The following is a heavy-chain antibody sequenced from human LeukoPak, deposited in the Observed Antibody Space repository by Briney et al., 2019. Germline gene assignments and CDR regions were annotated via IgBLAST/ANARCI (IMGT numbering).Heavy chain of an antibody. J-gene: IGHJ4*02. CDR2: IFHTGTT. CDR3: ATLYGGYGYFDY. Sequence: SETLSLTCTVSGGSISTYYWSWIRQPPGEGLECLGFIFHTGTTNYNPSLKNRVTISVDTSKNQFSLKVSSLTAADTAVYYCATLYGGYGYFDYWGQGTLVTVSS. CDR1: GGSISTYY. V-gene: IGHV4-4*08. D-gene: IGHD5-12*01.